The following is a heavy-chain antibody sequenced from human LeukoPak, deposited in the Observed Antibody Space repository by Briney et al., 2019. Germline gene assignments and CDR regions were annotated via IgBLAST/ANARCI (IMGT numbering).Heavy chain of an antibody. CDR3: ARPRGCGSSRCNNFDY. D-gene: IGHD2-2*01. V-gene: IGHV3-7*01. J-gene: IGHJ4*02. Sequence: GGSLRLSCAVSGFAFSGYSLSWVRQAPGRGREWVAKMNEYGSEIFYLDSVKGRFTISRDNAKNSLYLQMNSLRAEDTAVYYCARPRGCGSSRCNNFDYWGQGTLVTVSS. CDR1: GFAFSGYS. CDR2: MNEYGSEI.